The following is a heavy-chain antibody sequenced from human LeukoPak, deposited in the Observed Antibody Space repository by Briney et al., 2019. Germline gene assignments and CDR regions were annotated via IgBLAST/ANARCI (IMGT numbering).Heavy chain of an antibody. Sequence: KAGGSLRLSCAASGFTFGGYTMNWVRQPPGKGLEWVSSINPSGTSTYHALSVKGRLTISRDNAKNSLFMQMNSLRDEDTAVYYCVRDFLGESGAGGPWGRGTQVTVSS. J-gene: IGHJ5*02. CDR1: GFTFGGYT. CDR2: INPSGTST. D-gene: IGHD3-10*01. V-gene: IGHV3-21*06. CDR3: VRDFLGESGAGGP.